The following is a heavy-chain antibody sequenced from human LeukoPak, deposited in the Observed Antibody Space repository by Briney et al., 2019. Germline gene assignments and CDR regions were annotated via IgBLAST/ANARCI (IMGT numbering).Heavy chain of an antibody. CDR3: AKDLTQQQPFDY. CDR2: ISYDGSNK. CDR1: RFTLSTYG. Sequence: PLGSLRHSSAASRFTLSTYGIHSVRPAPRRGLERVEVISYDGSNKYYADSVKGRFTISRDNSKNTLYLQMNSLRAEDTAVYYCAKDLTQQQPFDYWGQGTLVTVSS. J-gene: IGHJ4*02. V-gene: IGHV3-30*18. D-gene: IGHD6-13*01.